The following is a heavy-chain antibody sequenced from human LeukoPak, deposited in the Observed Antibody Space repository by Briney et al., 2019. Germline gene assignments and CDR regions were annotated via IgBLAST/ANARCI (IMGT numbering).Heavy chain of an antibody. CDR1: GGSISSYH. CDR2: IYYSGST. D-gene: IGHD5-12*01. V-gene: IGHV4-59*01. Sequence: RTSETLSLTCTVSGGSISSYHWSWIRQPPGKGLEWIGYIYYSGSTNYNPSLKSRVTISVDTSKNQFSLKLSSVTAADTAVYYCAKSPAEGMVATHFDYWGQGTLVTVSS. J-gene: IGHJ4*02. CDR3: AKSPAEGMVATHFDY.